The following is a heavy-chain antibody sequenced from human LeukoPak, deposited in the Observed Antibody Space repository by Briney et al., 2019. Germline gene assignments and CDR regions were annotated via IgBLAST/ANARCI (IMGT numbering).Heavy chain of an antibody. CDR3: ARDLDTLYSSSSYFDY. D-gene: IGHD6-6*01. V-gene: IGHV4-61*02. Sequence: SETLSLTCTVSGGSISSGSYYWSWIGQPAGKGLEWIGRIYTSGSTNYNPSLKSRVTISVDTSKNQFSLKLSSVTAADTAVYYCARDLDTLYSSSSYFDYWGQGILVTVSS. J-gene: IGHJ4*02. CDR2: IYTSGST. CDR1: GGSISSGSYY.